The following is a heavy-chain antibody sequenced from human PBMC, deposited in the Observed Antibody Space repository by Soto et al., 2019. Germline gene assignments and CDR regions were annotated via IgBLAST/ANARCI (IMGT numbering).Heavy chain of an antibody. J-gene: IGHJ3*02. CDR1: GYTFTGYY. Sequence: ASVKVSCKASGYTFTGYYMHWVRQAPGQGLEWMGWINPNSGGTNYAQKFQGWVTMTRDTSISTAYMELSRLRSDDTAVYYCARGGSGRQNTIFGVAKDAFDIWGQGTMVTVSS. CDR3: ARGGSGRQNTIFGVAKDAFDI. V-gene: IGHV1-2*04. CDR2: INPNSGGT. D-gene: IGHD3-3*01.